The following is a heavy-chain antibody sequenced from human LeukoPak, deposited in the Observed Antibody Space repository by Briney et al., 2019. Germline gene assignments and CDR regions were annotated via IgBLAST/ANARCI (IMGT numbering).Heavy chain of an antibody. CDR2: IYTSGST. Sequence: SGTLSLTCNVSGCTLSSYHCNWIRQPAGKGLEGMGRIYTSGSTNYNPSLKSGVTMTVDTYNNKFSLKLSTVTAADTAVYYCAREVVVITPDAFDSRGQGTMVTVSS. CDR3: AREVVVITPDAFDS. CDR1: GCTLSSYH. D-gene: IGHD3-22*01. V-gene: IGHV4-4*07. J-gene: IGHJ3*02.